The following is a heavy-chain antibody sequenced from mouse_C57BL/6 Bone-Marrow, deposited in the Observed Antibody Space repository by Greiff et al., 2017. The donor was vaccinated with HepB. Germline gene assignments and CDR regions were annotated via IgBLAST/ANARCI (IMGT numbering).Heavy chain of an antibody. D-gene: IGHD1-1*01. CDR1: GYTFTSYW. Sequence: QVHVKQPGAELVKPGASVKVSCKASGYTFTSYWMHWVKQRPGQGLEWIGRIHPSDSDTNYNQKFKGKATLTVDKSSSTAYMQLSSLTSEDSAVYYCAITGYYGSSYWYFDVWGTVTTVTVSS. CDR3: AITGYYGSSYWYFDV. CDR2: IHPSDSDT. V-gene: IGHV1-74*01. J-gene: IGHJ1*03.